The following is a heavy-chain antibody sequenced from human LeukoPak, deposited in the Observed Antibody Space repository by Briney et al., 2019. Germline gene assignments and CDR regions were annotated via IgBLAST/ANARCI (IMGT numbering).Heavy chain of an antibody. CDR2: IWYDGSKT. D-gene: IGHD6-19*01. V-gene: IGHV3-33*06. CDR1: GFTFTNYG. Sequence: GRSLGLSCTTSGFTFTNYGINWVRQAPGKGLEWVAAIWYDGSKTSYTDSVKGRFTVSRDNSKNTLYLQMNSLRAEDTAVYYCAKDAQWLVTENYFDYWGQGTLVTVSS. J-gene: IGHJ4*02. CDR3: AKDAQWLVTENYFDY.